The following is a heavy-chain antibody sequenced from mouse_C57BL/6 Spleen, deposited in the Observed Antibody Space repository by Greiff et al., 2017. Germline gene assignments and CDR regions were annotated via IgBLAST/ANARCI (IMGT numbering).Heavy chain of an antibody. Sequence: EVKLVESGPGMVKPSQSLSLTCTVTGYSITSGYDWHWIRHFPGNKLEWMGYISYSGSTNYNPSLKSRISITHDTSKNHFFLKLNSVTTEDTATYYCARSGDGSFAYWGQGTLVTVSA. CDR3: ARSGDGSFAY. J-gene: IGHJ3*01. CDR1: GYSITSGYD. D-gene: IGHD2-3*01. V-gene: IGHV3-1*01. CDR2: ISYSGST.